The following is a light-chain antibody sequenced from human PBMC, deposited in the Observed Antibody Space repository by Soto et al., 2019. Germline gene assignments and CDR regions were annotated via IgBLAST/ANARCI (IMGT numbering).Light chain of an antibody. V-gene: IGKV1-9*01. CDR3: QQLKSYPIT. J-gene: IGKJ1*01. CDR1: QGLSSY. Sequence: DIQFTQSPSFLSASVGDRVTITFRASQGLSSYLAWYQQKPGKAPNLLIYAAFTLQSGVPSRFSGSGSGTEFTLTISSLQPEDFATYYCQQLKSYPITFGQGTKVDIK. CDR2: AAF.